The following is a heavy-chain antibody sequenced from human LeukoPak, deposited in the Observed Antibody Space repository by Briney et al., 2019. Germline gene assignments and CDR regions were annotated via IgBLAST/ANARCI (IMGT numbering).Heavy chain of an antibody. J-gene: IGHJ3*02. Sequence: SVKVSCKASGGTFSSYAISWVRQAPGQGLEWMGGIIPIFGTANYAQKFQGRVTITADESTSTAYMELSSLRSEDTAVYYCARDSEGRGELLPHAFDIWGQGTMVTVSS. D-gene: IGHD1-26*01. V-gene: IGHV1-69*01. CDR1: GGTFSSYA. CDR3: ARDSEGRGELLPHAFDI. CDR2: IIPIFGTA.